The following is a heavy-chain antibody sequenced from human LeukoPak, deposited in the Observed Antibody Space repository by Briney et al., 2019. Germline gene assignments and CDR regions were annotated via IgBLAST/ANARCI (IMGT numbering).Heavy chain of an antibody. V-gene: IGHV4-4*07. J-gene: IGHJ4*02. D-gene: IGHD4-17*01. CDR2: IYSTGST. Sequence: SETLSLTCTVSGGSINFYYWSWIRQPAGKGLEWIGRIYSTGSTNYSPSLKSRVTMSVDKSKNQFSLNLSSVTAADTAVYYCARGRPPHDYGTLFDYWGQGTLVTVSS. CDR1: GGSINFYY. CDR3: ARGRPPHDYGTLFDY.